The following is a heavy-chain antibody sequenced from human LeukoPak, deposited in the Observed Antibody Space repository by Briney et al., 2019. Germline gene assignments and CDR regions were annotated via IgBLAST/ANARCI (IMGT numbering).Heavy chain of an antibody. D-gene: IGHD6-19*01. CDR1: GGSISSYY. V-gene: IGHV4-59*08. CDR2: IFYSGTT. CDR3: ARHRRIAVAGFDY. Sequence: SETLSLTCTVSGGSISSYYWSWIRQPPGKGLEWIGYIFYSGTTNYNPSLKSQVTISVDTSKNQFSLKLISVTAADTAVYYCARHRRIAVAGFDYWGQGTLVTVSS. J-gene: IGHJ4*02.